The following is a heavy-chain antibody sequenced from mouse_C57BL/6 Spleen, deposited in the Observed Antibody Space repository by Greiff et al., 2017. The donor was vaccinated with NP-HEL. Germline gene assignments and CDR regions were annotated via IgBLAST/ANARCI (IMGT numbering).Heavy chain of an antibody. CDR1: GYAFSSYW. D-gene: IGHD3-1*01. Sequence: QVQLQQSGAELVKPGASVKISCKASGYAFSSYWMNWVKQRPGKGLEWIGQIYPGDGDTNYNGKFKGKATLTADKSSSTAYMQLSSLTSEDSAVYFCARAGRFGAMDDWGQGTSVTVAS. J-gene: IGHJ4*01. V-gene: IGHV1-80*01. CDR3: ARAGRFGAMDD. CDR2: IYPGDGDT.